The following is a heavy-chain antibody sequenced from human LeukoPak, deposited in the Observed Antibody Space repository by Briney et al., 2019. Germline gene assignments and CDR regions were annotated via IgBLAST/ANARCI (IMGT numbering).Heavy chain of an antibody. V-gene: IGHV3-11*06. J-gene: IGHJ4*02. CDR1: GISLSDYY. CDR2: ISSSSSYT. D-gene: IGHD3-10*01. Sequence: GGSLRLSCAASGISLSDYYMSWVRQAPGKGLEWVSYISSSSSYTINADSVKGRFTVFRDNAKNLVFLQMNRLRVEDTAVYYCARDRGDSGSSDYWGQGTLVTVSS. CDR3: ARDRGDSGSSDY.